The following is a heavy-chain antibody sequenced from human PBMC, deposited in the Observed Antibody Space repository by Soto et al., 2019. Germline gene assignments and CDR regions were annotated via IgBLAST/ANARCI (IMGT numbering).Heavy chain of an antibody. Sequence: GGSLRLSCAASGFTFGNFWMSWVRQAPGKGLEWVSAISGSGGSTYYADSVKGRFTISRDNSKNTLYLQMNSLRAEDTAVYYCAKAEDTAMVTPVAYWGQGTLVTVSS. V-gene: IGHV3-23*01. J-gene: IGHJ4*02. CDR1: GFTFGNFW. D-gene: IGHD5-18*01. CDR2: ISGSGGST. CDR3: AKAEDTAMVTPVAY.